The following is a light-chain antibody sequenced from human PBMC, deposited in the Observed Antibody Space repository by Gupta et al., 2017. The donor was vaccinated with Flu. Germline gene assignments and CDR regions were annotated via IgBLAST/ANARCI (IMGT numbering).Light chain of an antibody. CDR3: QQYDSYSHT. CDR1: QRISGW. V-gene: IGKV1-5*03. CDR2: EAS. J-gene: IGKJ2*01. Sequence: IQMTQSPSTLSASVGDRVTITCRASQRISGWLAWYQQKPGKAPKLLIYEASTLQSGVSSRFSGSGSGTEFTLTISSLQPDDFATYYCQQYDSYSHTFGQGTKLEIK.